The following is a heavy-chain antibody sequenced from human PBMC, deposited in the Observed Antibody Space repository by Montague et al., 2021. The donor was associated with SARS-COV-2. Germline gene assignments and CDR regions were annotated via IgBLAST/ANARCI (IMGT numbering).Heavy chain of an antibody. CDR3: GRVPTTDFDY. Sequence: SLRLSCAASGFTFSPYPMHWVRQAPGKGLEWVAVITPSGGNKFYADSVQGRFTISRDNSKNTLYLQMISLRAEDTAVYYCGRVPTTDFDYWGQGTLVTVSS. D-gene: IGHD4-11*01. CDR2: ITPSGGNK. J-gene: IGHJ4*02. CDR1: GFTFSPYP. V-gene: IGHV3-30*04.